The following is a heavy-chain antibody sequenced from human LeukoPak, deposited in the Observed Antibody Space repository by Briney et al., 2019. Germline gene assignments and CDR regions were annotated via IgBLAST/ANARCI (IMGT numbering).Heavy chain of an antibody. D-gene: IGHD1-26*01. CDR2: IKGDESAR. CDR3: ARDVVGSLDY. J-gene: IGHJ4*02. Sequence: GGSLRLSCAASGFTFSSYWMAWVRQAPGKGLEWVTNIKGDESARHQADSVKGRFTISRDNTRNSLYLQMTNLRGDDTAVYYCARDVVGSLDYWGQGTLVTVSS. CDR1: GFTFSSYW. V-gene: IGHV3-7*01.